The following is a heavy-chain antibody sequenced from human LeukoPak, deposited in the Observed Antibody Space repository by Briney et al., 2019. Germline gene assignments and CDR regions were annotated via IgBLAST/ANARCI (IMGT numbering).Heavy chain of an antibody. J-gene: IGHJ6*03. CDR1: GFTFSSYS. D-gene: IGHD3-16*01. CDR3: ARDHVGGKYYYMDV. Sequence: GGSLRLSCAASGFTFSSYSMNWVRQAPRKGLEWVSSISSSSSYIYYADSVKGRFTISRDNAKNSVYLQMNSLRVEDTTVYYCARDHVGGKYYYMDVWGKGTTVTVSS. CDR2: ISSSSSYI. V-gene: IGHV3-21*06.